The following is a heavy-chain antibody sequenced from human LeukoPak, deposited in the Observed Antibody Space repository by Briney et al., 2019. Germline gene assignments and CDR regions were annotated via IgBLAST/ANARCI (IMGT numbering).Heavy chain of an antibody. CDR2: INHSGST. J-gene: IGHJ5*02. Sequence: SETLSLTCAVYGGSFSGYYWSWIRQPPGKGLEWIGEINHSGSTNYNPSLKSRVTISVDTSKNQFSLKLSSVTAADTAVYYCARGGRSWYTWFDPWGKGTLVTVSS. CDR3: ARGGRSWYTWFDP. V-gene: IGHV4-34*01. D-gene: IGHD6-13*01. CDR1: GGSFSGYY.